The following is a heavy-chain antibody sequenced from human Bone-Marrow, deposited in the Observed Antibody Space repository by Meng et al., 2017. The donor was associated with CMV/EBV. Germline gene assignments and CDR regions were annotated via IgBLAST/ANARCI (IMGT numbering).Heavy chain of an antibody. J-gene: IGHJ4*02. CDR1: GGSISSSSYY. V-gene: IGHV4-39*07. Sequence: GSLRLSCTVSGGSISSSSYYWGWIRQPPGKGMEWIGSIYYSGSTYYNPSLKSRVTISVDTSKNQFSLKLSSVTAADTAVYYCARRGRLPYCSGGSCYSGLGVGSYFDYWGQGTLVTVSS. D-gene: IGHD2-15*01. CDR3: ARRGRLPYCSGGSCYSGLGVGSYFDY. CDR2: IYYSGST.